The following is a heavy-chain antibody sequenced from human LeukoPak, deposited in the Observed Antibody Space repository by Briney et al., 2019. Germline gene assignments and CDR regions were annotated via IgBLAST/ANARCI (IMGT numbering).Heavy chain of an antibody. J-gene: IGHJ6*03. V-gene: IGHV4-59*08. CDR3: ARRTHSSSWYYYYYYMDV. D-gene: IGHD6-13*01. CDR1: GGSISSYY. Sequence: PSETLSLTCTVSGGSISSYYWSWIRQPPGKGLEWIGYIYYSGSTNYNPSLKSRVTISVDTSKNQFSLKLSSVTAADTAVYYCARRTHSSSWYYYYYYMDVWGKGTTVTISS. CDR2: IYYSGST.